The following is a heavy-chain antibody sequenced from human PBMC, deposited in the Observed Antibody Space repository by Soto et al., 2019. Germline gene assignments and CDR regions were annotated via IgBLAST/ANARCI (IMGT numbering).Heavy chain of an antibody. CDR2: IYYSGST. CDR1: GGSISSSSYY. Sequence: SETLSLTCTVSGGSISSSSYYWGWIRQPPGKGLEWIGSIYYSGSTYYNPSLKSRVTISVDTSKNQFSLKLSSVTAADTAVYYCARRLVGTMARGVLWWSQGTLVTVSS. J-gene: IGHJ4*02. D-gene: IGHD3-10*01. CDR3: ARRLVGTMARGVLW. V-gene: IGHV4-39*01.